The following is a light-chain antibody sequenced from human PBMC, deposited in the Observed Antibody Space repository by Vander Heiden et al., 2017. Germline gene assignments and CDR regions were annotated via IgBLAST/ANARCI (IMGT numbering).Light chain of an antibody. CDR2: IAS. Sequence: DIELTHSPSSLSASLGDRVTITCRTSQSIGVYLNWYQQKPGKAPNLLIYIASSLQTGVPPRFSGSGSGIDFTLTISSLQPEDSATFYCQQTYTTPQTFGGRTQVAIK. J-gene: IGKJ4*01. V-gene: IGKV1-39*01. CDR1: QSIGVY. CDR3: QQTYTTPQT.